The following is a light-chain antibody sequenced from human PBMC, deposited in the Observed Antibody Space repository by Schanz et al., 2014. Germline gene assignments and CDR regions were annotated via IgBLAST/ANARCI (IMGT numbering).Light chain of an antibody. CDR3: SSFTLSVRM. V-gene: IGLV2-14*03. CDR2: DVS. CDR1: SGDIGAYNY. Sequence: QSALSQPASVSGSPGQSITISCTGSSGDIGAYNYVSWYQQHPGKAPKLMIYDVSNRPSGVSSRFSGSKSGNTASLTISGLQAEDEADYYCSSFTLSVRMFGGGTKLTVL. J-gene: IGLJ3*02.